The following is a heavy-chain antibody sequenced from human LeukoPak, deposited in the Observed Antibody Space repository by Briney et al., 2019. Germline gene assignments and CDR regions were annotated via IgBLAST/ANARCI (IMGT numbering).Heavy chain of an antibody. Sequence: SETLSLTCTVSGGSISSYYWSWIRQPPGKGLEWIGYIYYSGSTNYNPSLKSRVTISVDTSENQFSLKLSSVTAADTAVYYCARDSDYYDSSGSDAFDIWGQGTMVTVSS. CDR3: ARDSDYYDSSGSDAFDI. CDR1: GGSISSYY. V-gene: IGHV4-59*01. J-gene: IGHJ3*02. CDR2: IYYSGST. D-gene: IGHD3-22*01.